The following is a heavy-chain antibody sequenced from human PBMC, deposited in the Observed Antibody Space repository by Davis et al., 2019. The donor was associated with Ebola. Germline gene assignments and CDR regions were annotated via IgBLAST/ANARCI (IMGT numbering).Heavy chain of an antibody. CDR3: ARRRSYDFWSGYSL. Sequence: KVSCKGSGYSFTSYWIGRVRQLPGKGLEWMGIIYPGDSDTRYSPSFQGQVTISADKSIGTAYLQWSSLKASDTAMYYCARRRSYDFWSGYSLWGQGTLVTVSS. CDR2: IYPGDSDT. D-gene: IGHD3-3*01. CDR1: GYSFTSYW. V-gene: IGHV5-51*01. J-gene: IGHJ4*02.